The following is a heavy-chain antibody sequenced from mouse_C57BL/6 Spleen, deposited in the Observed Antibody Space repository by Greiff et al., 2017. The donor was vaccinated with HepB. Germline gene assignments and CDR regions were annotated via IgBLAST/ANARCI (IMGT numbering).Heavy chain of an antibody. Sequence: QVQLQQSGPGLVQPSQSLSITCTVSGFSLTSYGVHWVRQSPGKGLEWLGVIWSGGSTDYNAAFISRLSISKDKSKSQVFFKMNSLQADDTAIYYCARGAGRVWFAYWGQGTLVTVSA. CDR1: GFSLTSYG. J-gene: IGHJ3*01. CDR3: ARGAGRVWFAY. CDR2: IWSGGST. V-gene: IGHV2-2*01.